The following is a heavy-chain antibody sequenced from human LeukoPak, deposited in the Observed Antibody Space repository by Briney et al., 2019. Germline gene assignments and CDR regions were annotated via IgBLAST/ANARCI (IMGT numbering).Heavy chain of an antibody. CDR1: GFTFSSYS. CDR3: ARGLESYYGSGSYYNGSPDY. D-gene: IGHD3-10*01. J-gene: IGHJ4*02. Sequence: GGSLRLSCAASGFTFSSYSMNWVHQAPGKGLEWVSSISSSSSYIYYADSVKGRFTISRDNAKNSLYLQMNSLRAEDTAVYYCARGLESYYGSGSYYNGSPDYWGQGTLVTVSS. CDR2: ISSSSSYI. V-gene: IGHV3-21*01.